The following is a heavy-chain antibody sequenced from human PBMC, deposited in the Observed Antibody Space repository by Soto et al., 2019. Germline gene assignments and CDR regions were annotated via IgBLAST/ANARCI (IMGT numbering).Heavy chain of an antibody. D-gene: IGHD2-2*01. J-gene: IGHJ6*02. CDR1: GVTFTNFP. CDR3: ASASPSTWSTSWVHGMDV. Sequence: PGGSLRLSCAISGVTFTNFPMSWVRQAPGKGLEWVSSISSSSSYIYYADSVKGRFTISRDNAKNSLYLQMNSLRAEDTAVYYCASASPSTWSTSWVHGMDVWGQGTTVTVSS. V-gene: IGHV3-21*01. CDR2: ISSSSSYI.